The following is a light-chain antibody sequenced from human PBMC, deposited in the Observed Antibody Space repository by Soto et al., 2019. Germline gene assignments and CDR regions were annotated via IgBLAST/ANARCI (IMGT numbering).Light chain of an antibody. CDR3: QQSYSTSAP. Sequence: DIQMTQSPSSLSASVGDRVTITCRASQSISSYLNWYQQKPGKAPKLLIYAASSLQSGVPSRFSGRGSGTDFTLTISSLQPEDFATYYCQQSYSTSAPFGGGTKVEIK. CDR1: QSISSY. J-gene: IGKJ4*01. CDR2: AAS. V-gene: IGKV1-39*01.